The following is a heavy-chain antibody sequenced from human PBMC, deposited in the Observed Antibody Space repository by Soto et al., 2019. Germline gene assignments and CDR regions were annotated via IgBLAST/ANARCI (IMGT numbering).Heavy chain of an antibody. V-gene: IGHV1-69*06. CDR3: ARERPARGNAV. CDR1: GGTFSSSA. J-gene: IGHJ6*02. Sequence: QVQLVQSGAEVKKPGSSVKVSCKASGGTFSSSAISWVRQAPGQGLEWMGAIIPVFGTAHYAQKFHGRVTITADTPTSTAYMELSRLRSEDKAVYYCARERPARGNAVWGQGTPVAVSS. CDR2: IIPVFGTA. D-gene: IGHD2-2*01.